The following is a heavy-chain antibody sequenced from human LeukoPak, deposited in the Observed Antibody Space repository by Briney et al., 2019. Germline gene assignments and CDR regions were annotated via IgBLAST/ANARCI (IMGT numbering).Heavy chain of an antibody. J-gene: IGHJ5*02. CDR2: IYTTGSP. Sequence: PPQTLSLTCTVSGGSINSDSYYWPWIRQPAGKGLEWIGRIYTTGSPSYNPSLKSRVTMSIDTSKNQFSLKLSSVSAADTAVYYCARDRGITTARGVPSWFDPWGQGTLVTVSS. D-gene: IGHD3-10*01. CDR1: GGSINSDSYY. CDR3: ARDRGITTARGVPSWFDP. V-gene: IGHV4-61*02.